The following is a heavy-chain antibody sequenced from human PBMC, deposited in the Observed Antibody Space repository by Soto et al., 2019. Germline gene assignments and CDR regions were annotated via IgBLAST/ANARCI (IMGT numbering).Heavy chain of an antibody. D-gene: IGHD2-2*01. Sequence: GGSLRLSCTVSGFPFNNYGINWVRQAPGKGLEWVSSVSKSDYTYYSDSVKGRFTISRDNAKNSVSLQMNTLRVEDTAVYYCAREDSIIIPAVSDFWGQGTLVTVSS. CDR3: AREDSIIIPAVSDF. CDR1: GFPFNNYG. CDR2: VSKSDYT. J-gene: IGHJ4*02. V-gene: IGHV3-21*01.